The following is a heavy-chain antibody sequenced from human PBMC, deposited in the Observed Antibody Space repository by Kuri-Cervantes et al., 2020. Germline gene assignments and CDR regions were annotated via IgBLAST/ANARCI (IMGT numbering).Heavy chain of an antibody. V-gene: IGHV4-4*07. CDR2: IYTSGST. CDR1: GGPISSYY. D-gene: IGHD6-13*01. Sequence: GSLRLSCTVSGGPISSYYWSWIRQPAGKGLEWIGRIYTSGSTNYNPSLKSQVTIAVDTSKTQFSLNLTSVTAADTAVYYCARDAPQQLVGYYGMDVWGQGTTVTVSS. J-gene: IGHJ6*02. CDR3: ARDAPQQLVGYYGMDV.